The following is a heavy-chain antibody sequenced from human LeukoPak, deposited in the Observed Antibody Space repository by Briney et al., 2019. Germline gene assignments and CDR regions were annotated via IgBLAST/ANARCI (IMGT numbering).Heavy chain of an antibody. Sequence: SETLSLTCTVSGGSISSYYWSWIRQPPGKGLEWVGYISYSGNTNYNPSLKSRVTISLDTSKNQFSLELSSVTAADTAVYFCARGQPDYGMDVWGQGTTVTVSS. CDR1: GGSISSYY. D-gene: IGHD5-18*01. CDR3: ARGQPDYGMDV. J-gene: IGHJ6*02. CDR2: ISYSGNT. V-gene: IGHV4-59*01.